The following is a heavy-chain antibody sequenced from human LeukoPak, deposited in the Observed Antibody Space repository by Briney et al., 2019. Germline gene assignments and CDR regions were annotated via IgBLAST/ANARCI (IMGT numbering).Heavy chain of an antibody. J-gene: IGHJ4*02. CDR3: ARDQSSERWLQLGYFDY. CDR1: GFTFSDYY. V-gene: IGHV3-11*01. CDR2: ISSSGSTI. Sequence: GGSLRLSCAASGFTFSDYYMSWIRQAPGKGLEWVSYISSSGSTIYYADSVKGRFTISRDNAKNSLYLQMNSLRAEDTAVYHCARDQSSERWLQLGYFDYWGQGTLVTVSS. D-gene: IGHD5-24*01.